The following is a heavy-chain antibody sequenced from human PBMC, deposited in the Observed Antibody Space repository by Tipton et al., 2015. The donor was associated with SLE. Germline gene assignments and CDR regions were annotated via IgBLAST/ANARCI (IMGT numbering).Heavy chain of an antibody. D-gene: IGHD5-12*01. V-gene: IGHV4-34*01. CDR1: GGSFSGYY. J-gene: IGHJ4*02. CDR2: IYYSGST. CDR3: ARHAGGYDFEDYFDY. Sequence: LRLSCAVYGGSFSGYYWGWIRQPPGKGLEWIGSIYYSGSTYYNPSLKSRVTISVDTSKNQFSLKLSSVTAADTAVYYCARHAGGYDFEDYFDYWGQGTLVPVSS.